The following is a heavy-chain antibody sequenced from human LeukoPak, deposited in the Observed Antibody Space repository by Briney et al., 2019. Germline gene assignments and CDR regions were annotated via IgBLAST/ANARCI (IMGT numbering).Heavy chain of an antibody. J-gene: IGHJ4*02. D-gene: IGHD3-10*01. CDR1: GFTSSSYS. V-gene: IGHV3-21*01. CDR3: AREQVLLWFGALSGFDY. CDR2: ISSSSSYI. Sequence: PGGSLRLSCAASGFTSSSYSMNWARQAPGKGLEWVSSISSSSSYIYYADSVKGRFTISRDNAKNSLYLQMNSLRAEDTAVYYCAREQVLLWFGALSGFDYWGQGTLVTVSS.